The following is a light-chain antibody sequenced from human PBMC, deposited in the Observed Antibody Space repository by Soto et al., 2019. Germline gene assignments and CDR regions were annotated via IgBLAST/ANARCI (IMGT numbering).Light chain of an antibody. J-gene: IGKJ2*01. Sequence: EIVLTQSPATLSLSPGERATLSCRASQSISIYLAWYQQKPGQAPRLLIYDASNRATGIPARFSGSGSGTALTLTINSLEPEDLAVYYCQQRSSWPPYTFGQGTNLEIK. CDR2: DAS. V-gene: IGKV3-11*01. CDR3: QQRSSWPPYT. CDR1: QSISIY.